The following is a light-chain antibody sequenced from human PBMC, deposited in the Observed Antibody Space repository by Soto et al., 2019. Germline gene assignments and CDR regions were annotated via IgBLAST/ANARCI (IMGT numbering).Light chain of an antibody. J-gene: IGLJ2*01. Sequence: QSALTQPASVSGSPGQSITISCTGTSSDVGGYTYVSWYQQHPGKAPKLIIYDVINRPSGVSNRFSASKSGNTASLTISGLQAEDEADYYCSSYASSSTLVVFGGGTKLTVL. V-gene: IGLV2-14*03. CDR3: SSYASSSTLVV. CDR2: DVI. CDR1: SSDVGGYTY.